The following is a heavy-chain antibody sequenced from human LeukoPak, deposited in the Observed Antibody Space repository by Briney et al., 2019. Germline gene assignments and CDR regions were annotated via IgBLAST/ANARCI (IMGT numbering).Heavy chain of an antibody. J-gene: IGHJ4*02. CDR1: GFTFSSYW. CDR3: ARGTAVTAGIDY. Sequence: PGGSLRLSCAASGFTFSSYWIHWVRQAPGEGLVWVSLIRPDGSGITYGDSAKGRFTVPRDNAKNMLFLQMNSLRVDDTAVYYCARGTAVTAGIDYWGRGTLVTVSS. D-gene: IGHD4-23*01. V-gene: IGHV3-74*01. CDR2: IRPDGSGI.